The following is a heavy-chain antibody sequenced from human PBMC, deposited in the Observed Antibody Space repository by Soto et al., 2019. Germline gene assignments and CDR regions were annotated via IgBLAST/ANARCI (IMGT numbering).Heavy chain of an antibody. CDR2: IIPIFGTA. CDR3: ARGRRYYDSSGLYVFAN. Sequence: GGSVKVSCKASGGTFSSYSISWVRQGPGQGLEWMGGIIPIFGTANYAQKFQGRVTITADKSTSTAYMELSSLRSEDTAVYYCARGRRYYDSSGLYVFANWGQGTLVTVSS. CDR1: GGTFSSYS. V-gene: IGHV1-69*06. J-gene: IGHJ4*02. D-gene: IGHD3-22*01.